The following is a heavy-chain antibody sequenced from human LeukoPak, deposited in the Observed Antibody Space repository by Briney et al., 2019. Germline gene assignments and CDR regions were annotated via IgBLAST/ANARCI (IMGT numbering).Heavy chain of an antibody. CDR1: GFNFSSYA. J-gene: IGHJ5*02. CDR2: ISSNGGST. CDR3: VKDPRIVVVPAAISWFDP. D-gene: IGHD2-2*01. V-gene: IGHV3-64D*06. Sequence: QPGGSLRLSCSASGFNFSSYAMHWVRPAPGKGLEYVSAISSNGGSTYYADSVKGRFTISRDNSKNTLYLQMSSLRAEDTAVYYWVKDPRIVVVPAAISWFDPWGQGTLVTVSS.